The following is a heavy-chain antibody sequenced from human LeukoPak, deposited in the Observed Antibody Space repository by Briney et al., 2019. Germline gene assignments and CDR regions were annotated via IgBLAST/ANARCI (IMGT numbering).Heavy chain of an antibody. V-gene: IGHV4-30-4*01. Sequence: SETLSLTCSVSGDSISIGDYRWSWIRQSPGKGLEWIGYIYYIGTAYYNPSLRSRVALSADTSKNQFSLKLNSVTVADSAVYYCARGVGSHFDYWGQGTPVTVSS. D-gene: IGHD1-26*01. CDR2: IYYIGTA. J-gene: IGHJ4*02. CDR1: GDSISIGDYR. CDR3: ARGVGSHFDY.